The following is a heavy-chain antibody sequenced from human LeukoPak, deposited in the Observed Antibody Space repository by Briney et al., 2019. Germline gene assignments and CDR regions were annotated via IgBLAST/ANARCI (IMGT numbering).Heavy chain of an antibody. Sequence: SETLSLTCTFSDDSISSYYWSWIRQPAGKGLEWIGEINHSGSTNYNPSLKSRVTISVDTSKNQFSLKLSSVTAADTAVYYCARGLTTVTYFDYWGQGTLVTVSS. CDR3: ARGLTTVTYFDY. J-gene: IGHJ4*02. D-gene: IGHD4-11*01. V-gene: IGHV4-34*01. CDR1: DDSISSYY. CDR2: INHSGST.